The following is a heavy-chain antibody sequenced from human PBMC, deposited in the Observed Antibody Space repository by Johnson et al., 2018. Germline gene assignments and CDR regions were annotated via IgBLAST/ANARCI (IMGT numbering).Heavy chain of an antibody. J-gene: IGHJ6*04. D-gene: IGHD2-15*01. V-gene: IGHV3-66*02. CDR3: ARDADKMDV. Sequence: VQLVESGGGLVQPGGSLRLSCAASGFTVSSNYMSWVRQAPGKGLAWVSVIYSGGSTYYADPVKGRFTISRDNSKNTLYLQMHSLRGEDTAVYYCARDADKMDVWGKGTTVTVSS. CDR1: GFTVSSNY. CDR2: IYSGGST.